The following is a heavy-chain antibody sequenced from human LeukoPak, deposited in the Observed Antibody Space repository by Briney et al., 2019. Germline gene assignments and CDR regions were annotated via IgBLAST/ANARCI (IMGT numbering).Heavy chain of an antibody. Sequence: GRSLRLSCEVSGFTFSSYGMHWVRQAPGKGLEWVSVIWFDGSEKYYGDSVKGRFTISRDNSKNKLFLQMNSLRPEDTAVYYCASLRSGPRYGMDVWGQGTTVTVSS. D-gene: IGHD6-25*01. J-gene: IGHJ6*02. V-gene: IGHV3-33*01. CDR2: IWFDGSEK. CDR3: ASLRSGPRYGMDV. CDR1: GFTFSSYG.